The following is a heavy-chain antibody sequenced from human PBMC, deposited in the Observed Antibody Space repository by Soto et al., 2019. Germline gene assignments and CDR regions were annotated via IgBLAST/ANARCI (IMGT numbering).Heavy chain of an antibody. Sequence: ASLNGSCKSSGYTFSVNYIHWGRQAPGQGLEWMGWISPNSGATNYAQKFQGRVTMTRDTSINTAYMELRRLKSDDTAAYYCARRGGELGDLDYWGRGTLVTVSS. CDR3: ARRGGELGDLDY. CDR2: ISPNSGAT. V-gene: IGHV1-2*02. J-gene: IGHJ4*02. CDR1: GYTFSVNY. D-gene: IGHD3-16*01.